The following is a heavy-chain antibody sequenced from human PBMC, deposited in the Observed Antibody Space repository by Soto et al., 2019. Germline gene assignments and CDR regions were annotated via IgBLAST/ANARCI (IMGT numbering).Heavy chain of an antibody. CDR2: ISGSGVST. CDR1: GFTFSSYG. J-gene: IGHJ4*02. Sequence: GGSLRLSCATSGFTFSSYGMHWVRQAPGKGLEWVSGISGSGVSTHYADSVKGRFTISRDNSKNTLYLQMKNLTLDDTAVYYCATSFRYFDNWGQGTRVTVAS. V-gene: IGHV3-23*01. D-gene: IGHD3-9*01. CDR3: ATSFRYFDN.